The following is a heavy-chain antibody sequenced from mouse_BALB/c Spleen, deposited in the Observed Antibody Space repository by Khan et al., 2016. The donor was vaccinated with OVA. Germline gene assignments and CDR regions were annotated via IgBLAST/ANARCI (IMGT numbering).Heavy chain of an antibody. D-gene: IGHD2-1*01. J-gene: IGHJ3*01. CDR2: INPSSGYS. CDR1: GYTFTSYT. CDR3: ARVGPVHGNYGAWFAY. Sequence: QVQLKQSGAELARPGASVKMSCKASGYTFTSYTIHWVKQRPGQGLEWIGYINPSSGYSNYNQKFRDKATLTADKSSSTAYMQLSSLTSEDSEVYYCARVGPVHGNYGAWFAYWGQGTLVTVSA. V-gene: IGHV1-4*01.